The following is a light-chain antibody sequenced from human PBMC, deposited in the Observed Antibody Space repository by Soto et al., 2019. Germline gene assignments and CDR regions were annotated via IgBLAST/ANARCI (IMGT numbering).Light chain of an antibody. CDR1: QSISSW. J-gene: IGKJ2*01. V-gene: IGKV1-5*03. CDR3: QQYNSYSYT. Sequence: DIQMTQSPSTLSASVGDRVTITCRASQSISSWLAWYQQKPGKAPKLLMYKASSLESGVPSRFSGSGSGTEFTLTISSLQPDDFATYYCQQYNSYSYTFGHGTKLEIK. CDR2: KAS.